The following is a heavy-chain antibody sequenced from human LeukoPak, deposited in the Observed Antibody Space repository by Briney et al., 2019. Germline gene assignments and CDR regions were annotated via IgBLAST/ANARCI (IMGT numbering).Heavy chain of an antibody. Sequence: PGGSLRLSCAVSGFTFSSYAMHWVRQAPGKGLEYVSAISSNGGSTYYANSVKGRFTISRDNSKNTLYLQMNSLRAEDTAVYYCANSAAVGTFYWGQGTLVTVSS. J-gene: IGHJ4*02. V-gene: IGHV3-64*04. CDR1: GFTFSSYA. D-gene: IGHD6-13*01. CDR2: ISSNGGST. CDR3: ANSAAVGTFY.